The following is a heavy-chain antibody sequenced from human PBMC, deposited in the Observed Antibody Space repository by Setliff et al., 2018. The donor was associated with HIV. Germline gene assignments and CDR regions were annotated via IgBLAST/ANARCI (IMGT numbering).Heavy chain of an antibody. CDR1: GGSISSDNW. CDR2: IYYSGST. Sequence: PSETLSLTCAVSGGSISSDNWWTWVRQPPGKGLEWIGYIYYSGSTNYNPSLRSRVTISVDTSKNQVSLRLTSVTSADTALYYCARESQQYYDILTGFNYYYGMDVWGRGITVTVSS. V-gene: IGHV4-61*01. D-gene: IGHD3-9*01. CDR3: ARESQQYYDILTGFNYYYGMDV. J-gene: IGHJ6*02.